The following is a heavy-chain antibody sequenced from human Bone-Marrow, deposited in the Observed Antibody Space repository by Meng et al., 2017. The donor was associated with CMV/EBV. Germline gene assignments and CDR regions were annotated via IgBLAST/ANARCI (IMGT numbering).Heavy chain of an antibody. CDR2: IKQDGSEK. J-gene: IGHJ4*02. D-gene: IGHD2-8*01. CDR3: ARFDAVYYFDY. V-gene: IGHV3-7*01. CDR1: GFTFSRYW. Sequence: GESLKISCAASGFTFSRYWMSWVRQAPGKGLEWVANIKQDGSEKYYVDSVKGRFTISRDNAKNTLYLQMNSLRAEDTAVYYCARFDAVYYFDYWGQGTLVTVSS.